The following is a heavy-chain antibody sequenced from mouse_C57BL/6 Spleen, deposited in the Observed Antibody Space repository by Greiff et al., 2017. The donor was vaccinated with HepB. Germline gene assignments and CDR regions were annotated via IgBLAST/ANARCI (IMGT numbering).Heavy chain of an antibody. CDR1: GYSITNGNHW. D-gene: IGHD1-1*01. V-gene: IGHV3-4*01. Sequence: DVKLQESGPALVKPSQTVSLTCTVTGYSITNGNHWWNWIRQVSGSKLEWIGYISSSGSTDSKPSLKSRISITRDTSKNQLFLQLNSVTTEDIATYYCARVHYYGSRDYAMDYWGQGTSVTVSS. CDR3: ARVHYYGSRDYAMDY. J-gene: IGHJ4*01. CDR2: ISSSGST.